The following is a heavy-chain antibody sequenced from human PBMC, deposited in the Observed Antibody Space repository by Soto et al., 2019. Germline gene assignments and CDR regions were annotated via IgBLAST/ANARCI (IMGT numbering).Heavy chain of an antibody. D-gene: IGHD6-13*01. J-gene: IGHJ1*01. CDR1: GFTFSSYS. CDR2: ISSSSSTI. CDR3: ARDLGSSWYPEYFQH. Sequence: VPLVESGGGLVQPGGSLRLSCAASGFTFSSYSMNWVRQAPGKGLEWVSYISSSSSTIYYADSVKGRFTISRDNAKNSLYLQRNSLRAEDTAVYYCARDLGSSWYPEYFQHWGQGTLVTVSS. V-gene: IGHV3-48*01.